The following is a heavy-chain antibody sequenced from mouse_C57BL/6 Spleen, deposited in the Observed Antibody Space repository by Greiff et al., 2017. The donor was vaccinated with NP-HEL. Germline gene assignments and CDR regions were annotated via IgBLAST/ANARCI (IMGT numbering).Heavy chain of an antibody. CDR2: IWGVGST. D-gene: IGHD2-4*01. J-gene: IGHJ1*03. CDR3: ASLDLLRLRRYFDV. CDR1: GFSLTSYG. Sequence: VQRVESGPGLVAPSQSLSITCTVSGFSLTSYGVDWVRQSPGKGLEWLGVIWGVGSTNYNSALKSRLSISKVNSKSQVFLKMNSLQTDDTAMYYCASLDLLRLRRYFDVWGTGTTVTVSS. V-gene: IGHV2-6*01.